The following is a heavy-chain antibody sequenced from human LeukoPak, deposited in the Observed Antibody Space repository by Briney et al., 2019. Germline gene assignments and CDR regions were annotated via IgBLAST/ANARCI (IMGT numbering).Heavy chain of an antibody. V-gene: IGHV1-2*02. Sequence: ASVKVSCKASGYTFTGYDLHWVRQAPGQGLEWMGWINPNSGGTNYAQKFQGRVTMTRDTSISTAYMELYSLTSDDTAVYYCANVYSNYWEWEYWGQGTLVTVSS. CDR1: GYTFTGYD. CDR3: ANVYSNYWEWEY. CDR2: INPNSGGT. D-gene: IGHD1-26*01. J-gene: IGHJ4*02.